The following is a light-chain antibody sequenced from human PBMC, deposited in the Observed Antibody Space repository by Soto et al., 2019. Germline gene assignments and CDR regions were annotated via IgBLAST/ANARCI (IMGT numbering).Light chain of an antibody. J-gene: IGLJ1*01. CDR1: SSNIGSNT. Sequence: VLTHPPSASGTPCQIVAISCSGSSSNIGSNTVTWYQQLPGTAPKLLIYSTSQRSSGVPGRFSGSKSGASASLSISGLQSEDEADYYCAAWDDRLDVYVFGTGTKSPS. V-gene: IGLV1-44*01. CDR3: AAWDDRLDVYV. CDR2: STS.